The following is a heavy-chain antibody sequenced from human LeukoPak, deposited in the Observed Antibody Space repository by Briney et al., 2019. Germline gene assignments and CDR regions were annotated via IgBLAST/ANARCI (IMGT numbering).Heavy chain of an antibody. Sequence: GGSLRLSCAASGFTFSTYDMNWVRQAPGKGLEWVSSISSGGSYIYYADSLKGRFAISRDNAKNSLYLQMNNLRAEDTAVYYCARAGLYNWNYEGTAYFDYWGQGTLVTVSS. CDR1: GFTFSTYD. V-gene: IGHV3-21*06. D-gene: IGHD1-7*01. CDR2: ISSGGSYI. J-gene: IGHJ4*02. CDR3: ARAGLYNWNYEGTAYFDY.